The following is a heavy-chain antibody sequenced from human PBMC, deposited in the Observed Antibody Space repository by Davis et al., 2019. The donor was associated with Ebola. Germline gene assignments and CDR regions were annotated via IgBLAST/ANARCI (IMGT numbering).Heavy chain of an antibody. CDR1: GFTFDSYS. Sequence: GESLKISCVASGFTFDSYSMSWVRQAPGKGLEWVSAISGSSGSTYYADSVKGRFTISRDNSKNTLYLQMNSLRAEDTAVYYCARVTRVVAASLSWYLDSWGQGTLVTVSS. CDR2: ISGSSGST. CDR3: ARVTRVVAASLSWYLDS. D-gene: IGHD2-15*01. V-gene: IGHV3-23*01. J-gene: IGHJ4*02.